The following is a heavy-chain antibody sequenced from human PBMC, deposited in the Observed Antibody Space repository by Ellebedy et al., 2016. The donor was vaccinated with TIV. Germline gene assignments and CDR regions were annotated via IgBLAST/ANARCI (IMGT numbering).Heavy chain of an antibody. J-gene: IGHJ6*02. Sequence: GGSLRLSXAASGFTFDDYAMHWVRQAPGKGLEWVSGISWNSGSIGYADSVKGRFTISRDNAKNSLYLQMNSLRAEDTALYYCAKEGGGPGGYYYYGMDVWGQGTTVTVSS. V-gene: IGHV3-9*01. CDR3: AKEGGGPGGYYYYGMDV. CDR2: ISWNSGSI. CDR1: GFTFDDYA. D-gene: IGHD4-23*01.